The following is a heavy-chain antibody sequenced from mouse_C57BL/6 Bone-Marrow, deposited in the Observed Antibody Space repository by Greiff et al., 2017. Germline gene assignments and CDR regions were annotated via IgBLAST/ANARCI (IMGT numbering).Heavy chain of an antibody. Sequence: QVQLKQSGAELVRPGASVKLSCKASGYTFTDYYINWVKQRPGQGLEWIARIYPGSGKTYYNEKFKGKATLTAEKSSSTAYLQLSSLTSEDSAVFFCAREGLLRRVDYAMDYWGQGTAVTVSS. V-gene: IGHV1-76*01. D-gene: IGHD1-1*01. CDR2: IYPGSGKT. J-gene: IGHJ4*01. CDR3: AREGLLRRVDYAMDY. CDR1: GYTFTDYY.